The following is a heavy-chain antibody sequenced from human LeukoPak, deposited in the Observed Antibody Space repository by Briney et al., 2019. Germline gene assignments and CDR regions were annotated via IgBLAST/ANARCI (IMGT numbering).Heavy chain of an antibody. Sequence: GESLKISCKGSGYSFTSYWIGWVRQTPGKGLEWMGIIYPGDSDTRYSPSFQGQVTISADKSISTAYLQWSSLKASDTAMYYCARAGIAVAGTSRGAFDIWGQGTMVTVSS. V-gene: IGHV5-51*01. CDR1: GYSFTSYW. J-gene: IGHJ3*02. CDR2: IYPGDSDT. D-gene: IGHD6-19*01. CDR3: ARAGIAVAGTSRGAFDI.